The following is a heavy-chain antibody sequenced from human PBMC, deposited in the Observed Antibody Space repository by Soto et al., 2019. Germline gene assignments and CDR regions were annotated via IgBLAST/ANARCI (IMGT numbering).Heavy chain of an antibody. CDR1: GGSISSYY. D-gene: IGHD3-9*01. V-gene: IGHV4-59*01. Sequence: QVQLQESGPGLVKPSETLSLTCTVSGGSISSYYWSWIRQPPGKGLEWIGYIYYSGSTNYNPSLKSRVTISVDTSKNQFSLKLSSVTAADTAVYYCARDRYFDWFSHYMDVWGKGTTVTVSS. CDR3: ARDRYFDWFSHYMDV. J-gene: IGHJ6*03. CDR2: IYYSGST.